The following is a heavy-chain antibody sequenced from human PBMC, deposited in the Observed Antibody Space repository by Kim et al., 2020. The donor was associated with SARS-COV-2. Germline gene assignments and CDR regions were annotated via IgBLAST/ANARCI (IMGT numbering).Heavy chain of an antibody. CDR3: AREAVVKEAFAF. CDR2: IIPVLGIP. D-gene: IGHD2-15*01. CDR1: GGTFTFSNYG. Sequence: SVKVSCKASGGTFTFSNYGINWVRQAPGQGLEWMGRIIPVLGIPKYSQNFQDRITSIADTSTTTAYMEVRSLTPADTAGYYWAREAVVKEAFAFGGQGTSLTVSS. V-gene: IGHV1-69*04. J-gene: IGHJ6*02.